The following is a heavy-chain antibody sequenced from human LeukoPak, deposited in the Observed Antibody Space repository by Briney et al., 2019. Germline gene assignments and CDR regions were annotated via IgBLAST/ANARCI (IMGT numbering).Heavy chain of an antibody. CDR3: ARRKVVSAYYYGMYV. V-gene: IGHV3-66*01. CDR2: IYTGGTT. CDR1: GFTVSSQY. D-gene: IGHD2-2*01. J-gene: IGHJ6*02. Sequence: GGSLRLSCAASGFTVSSQYMSWVRQAPGKGLEWVSVIYTGGTTHYADSVKGRFTISRDNAKNTLYLQMNSLRAEDTAVYYCARRKVVSAYYYGMYVWGQGTTVTVSS.